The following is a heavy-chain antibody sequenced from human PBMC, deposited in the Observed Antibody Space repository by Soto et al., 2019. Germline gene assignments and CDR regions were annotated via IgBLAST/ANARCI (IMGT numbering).Heavy chain of an antibody. CDR2: ISSSSSYI. V-gene: IGHV3-21*01. J-gene: IGHJ6*02. CDR3: ARVVSIVVVPAAFYGMAV. D-gene: IGHD2-2*01. Sequence: PGGSLGVLRTASGFTFSSYSINWVRQAPGKGLEWVSSISSSSSYIYYADSVKGRFTISRDNAKNSLYLQMNSLRAEDTAVYYCARVVSIVVVPAAFYGMAVWGHGTPVTVSS. CDR1: GFTFSSYS.